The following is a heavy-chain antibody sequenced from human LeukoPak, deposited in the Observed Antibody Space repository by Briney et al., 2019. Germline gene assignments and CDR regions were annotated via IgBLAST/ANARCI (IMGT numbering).Heavy chain of an antibody. CDR2: INHSGST. CDR3: ARGYYGSGSYYIMGKLFDY. D-gene: IGHD3-10*01. CDR1: GGSFSGYY. V-gene: IGHV4-34*01. Sequence: SETLSPTCAVYGGSFSGYYWSWIRQPPGKGLEWIGEINHSGSTNYNPSLKSRVTISVDTSKNQFSLKLSSVTAADTAVYYCARGYYGSGSYYIMGKLFDYWGQGTLVTVSS. J-gene: IGHJ4*02.